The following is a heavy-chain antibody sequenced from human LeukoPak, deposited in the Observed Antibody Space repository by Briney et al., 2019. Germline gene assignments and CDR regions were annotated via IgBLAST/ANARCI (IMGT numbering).Heavy chain of an antibody. CDR3: ARETYGMDV. J-gene: IGHJ6*02. CDR2: IKGDGTST. V-gene: IGHV3-74*01. CDR1: GFTFGSYW. Sequence: GGSLGLSCAASGFTFGSYWMHWVRQAPGKGPVWVSHIKGDGTSTNYADSVKGRFTISRDNAKNTLYLQMNSLRAEDTAVYFCARETYGMDVWGQGTTVTVS.